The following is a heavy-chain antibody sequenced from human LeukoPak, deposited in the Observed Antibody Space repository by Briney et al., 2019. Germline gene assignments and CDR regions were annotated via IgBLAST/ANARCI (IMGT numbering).Heavy chain of an antibody. CDR2: IYPGDSDT. CDR1: GYSFTSYW. V-gene: IGHV5-51*01. J-gene: IGHJ6*03. D-gene: IGHD3-16*01. Sequence: GESLKISCKGSGYSFTSYWIGWVRQMPGKGLEWMGIIYPGDSDTRYSPSFQGQVTISADKSISTAYLQWSSLKASDTAMYYCARLALGRDYYYYYMDVWGKGTTVTVSS. CDR3: ARLALGRDYYYYYMDV.